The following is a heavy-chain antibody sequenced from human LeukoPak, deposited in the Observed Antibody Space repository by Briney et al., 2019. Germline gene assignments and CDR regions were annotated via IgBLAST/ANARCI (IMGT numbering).Heavy chain of an antibody. CDR1: GYTFTGYY. J-gene: IGHJ1*01. CDR2: ICPNTGGT. CDR3: AEDSPESAAGIVQH. Sequence: ASVKVSCKASGYTFTGYYIHWVRQAPGQGLEWMGGICPNTGGTNYAQKFQGRVTMTRDTSISTDYMELSSLISDDTAVSYCAEDSPESAAGIVQHWGQGTLVTVSS. D-gene: IGHD6-13*01. V-gene: IGHV1-2*02.